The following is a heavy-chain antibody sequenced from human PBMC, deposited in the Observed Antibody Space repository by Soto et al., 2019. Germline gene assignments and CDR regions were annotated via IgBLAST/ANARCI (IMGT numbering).Heavy chain of an antibody. V-gene: IGHV4-39*01. D-gene: IGHD3-3*01. J-gene: IGHJ5*02. CDR2: IFYSGNT. CDR3: ARTGRIAIFGVVTEFDP. CDR1: GDSIGGSNFY. Sequence: PSETLSLTCTVSGDSIGGSNFYRGWLRQPPGKGLEWIGSIFYSGNTYYNPSLKSRVIMSVDTSKNQLSLRLNSVTAADTAVYYCARTGRIAIFGVVTEFDPWGPGTLVTVSS.